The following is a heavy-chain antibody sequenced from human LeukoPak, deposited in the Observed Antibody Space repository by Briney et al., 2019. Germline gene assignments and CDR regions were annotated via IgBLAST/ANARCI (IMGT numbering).Heavy chain of an antibody. J-gene: IGHJ4*02. CDR1: GGSFSGYY. CDR2: INHSGST. V-gene: IGHV4-34*01. Sequence: SETLSLTCAVYGGSFSGYYWSWIRQPPGKGLEWIGEINHSGSTNYNPSLKSRVTISVDTSKNQFSLKLSSVTTADTAVYYCARVGTSHPDYWGQGTLVTVSS. D-gene: IGHD2-2*01. CDR3: ARVGTSHPDY.